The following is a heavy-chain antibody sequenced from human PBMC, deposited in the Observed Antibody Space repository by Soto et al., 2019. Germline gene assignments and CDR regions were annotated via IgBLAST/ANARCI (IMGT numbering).Heavy chain of an antibody. D-gene: IGHD5-12*01. CDR1: GFTFSSYS. CDR3: ARGPPAGGYDYVEVLDY. J-gene: IGHJ4*02. CDR2: ISSSSSYI. V-gene: IGHV3-21*01. Sequence: LRLSCAASGFTFSSYSMNWVRQAPGKGLEWVSSISSSSSYIYYADSVKGRFTISRDNAKNSLYLQMNSLRAEDTAVYYCARGPPAGGYDYVEVLDYWGQGTLVTVSS.